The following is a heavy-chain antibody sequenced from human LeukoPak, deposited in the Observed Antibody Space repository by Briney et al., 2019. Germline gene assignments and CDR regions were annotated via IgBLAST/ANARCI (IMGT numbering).Heavy chain of an antibody. Sequence: ASVKVSCKVSGYTLTELSMHWVRQAPGKGLEWMGGFDPEDGETIYAQKFQGRVTMTRDTSTSTVYMELSSLRSEDTAVYYCARDPVATQMNWFDPWGQGTLVTVSS. J-gene: IGHJ5*02. V-gene: IGHV1-24*01. CDR3: ARDPVATQMNWFDP. D-gene: IGHD5-12*01. CDR2: FDPEDGET. CDR1: GYTLTELS.